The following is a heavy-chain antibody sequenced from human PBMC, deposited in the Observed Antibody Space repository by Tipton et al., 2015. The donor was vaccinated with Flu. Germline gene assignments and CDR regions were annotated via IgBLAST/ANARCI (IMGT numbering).Heavy chain of an antibody. CDR3: ARTSFDFWKSPFDP. CDR2: ISSSGAGT. Sequence: LSLTCAASGFTFNIYDMSWLRQAPGKGLEWVSTISSSGAGTYYVDSVKGRFTISRDNSKNTLFLQMNSLGAEDTAVYYCARTSFDFWKSPFDPWGQGTLVIVSS. CDR1: GFTFNIYD. D-gene: IGHD3-3*01. V-gene: IGHV3-23*01. J-gene: IGHJ5*02.